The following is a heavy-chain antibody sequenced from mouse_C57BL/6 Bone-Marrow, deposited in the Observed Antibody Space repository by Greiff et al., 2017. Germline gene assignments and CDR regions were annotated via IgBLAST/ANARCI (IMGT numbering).Heavy chain of an antibody. CDR3: ASYSVNAMDY. J-gene: IGHJ4*01. CDR2: IYPGSGST. D-gene: IGHD2-12*01. CDR1: GYTFTSYW. Sequence: VQLQQPGAELVKPGASVKMSCKASGYTFTSYWITWVKQRPGHGLEWIGDIYPGSGSTNYTEKFKSKATLTVDTSSSNAYMQLSSLTSEDSAVYYCASYSVNAMDYWGQGTSVTVSS. V-gene: IGHV1-55*01.